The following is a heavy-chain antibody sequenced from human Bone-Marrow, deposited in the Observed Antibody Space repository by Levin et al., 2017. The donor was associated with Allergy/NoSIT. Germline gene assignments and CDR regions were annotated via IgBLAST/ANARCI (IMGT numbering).Heavy chain of an antibody. CDR1: GASISTDNYS. D-gene: IGHD2-15*01. J-gene: IGHJ5*02. V-gene: IGHV4-30-4*01. CDR2: MFYSGAT. Sequence: SETLSLTCTVSGASISTDNYSWNWIRQSPGKGLEWIAYMFYSGATRRSPSLQSRVTISIDTSESQVSLKLTSVTAADTAVYYCARAYCSGGTCSSFRTNWIDPWGQGTLVTVAS. CDR3: ARAYCSGGTCSSFRTNWIDP.